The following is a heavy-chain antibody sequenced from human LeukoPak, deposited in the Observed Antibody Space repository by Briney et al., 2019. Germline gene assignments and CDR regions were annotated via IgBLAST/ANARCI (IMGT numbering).Heavy chain of an antibody. CDR3: TTLIPTDFWTPLDAFDI. V-gene: IGHV3-73*01. D-gene: IGHD3-3*01. Sequence: RGSLKLSCAASGFTFSGSAMHWVRQASGKGLEWVGRIRSKANSYATAYAASVKGRFTISRDDSKNTAYLQMNSLKTEDTAVYYCTTLIPTDFWTPLDAFDIWGQGTMVTVSS. CDR1: GFTFSGSA. CDR2: IRSKANSYAT. J-gene: IGHJ3*02.